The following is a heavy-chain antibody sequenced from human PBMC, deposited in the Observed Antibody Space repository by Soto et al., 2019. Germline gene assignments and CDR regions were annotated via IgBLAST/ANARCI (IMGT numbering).Heavy chain of an antibody. CDR1: GFTFSSYA. V-gene: IGHV3-30-3*01. CDR3: AREGIAVAGHYFDY. D-gene: IGHD6-19*01. Sequence: HPGGSLRLSCAASGFTFSSYAMHWVRQAPGKGLEWVAVISYDGSNKYYADSVKGRFTISRDNSKNKLYLQMNRLRAEDTAVYYCAREGIAVAGHYFDYWGQGTLVTVSS. CDR2: ISYDGSNK. J-gene: IGHJ4*02.